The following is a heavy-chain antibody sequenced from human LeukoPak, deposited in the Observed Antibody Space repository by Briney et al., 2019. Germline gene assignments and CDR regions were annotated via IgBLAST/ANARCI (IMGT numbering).Heavy chain of an antibody. J-gene: IGHJ2*01. Sequence: GGSLRLSCAASGFTFSSYSMNWVRQAPGKGLEWVSSICSSSSYIYYADSVKGRFTISRDNAKNSLYLQMNSLRAEDTAVYYCARAGWKLMTTVTSWYFDLWGRGTLVTVSS. CDR3: ARAGWKLMTTVTSWYFDL. CDR2: ICSSSSYI. CDR1: GFTFSSYS. V-gene: IGHV3-21*01. D-gene: IGHD4-17*01.